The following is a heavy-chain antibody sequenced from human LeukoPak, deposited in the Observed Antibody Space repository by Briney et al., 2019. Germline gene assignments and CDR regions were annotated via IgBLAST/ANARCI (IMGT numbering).Heavy chain of an antibody. CDR1: GNYW. CDR3: ARDGIIAVAGTSVQTPAAD. J-gene: IGHJ4*02. D-gene: IGHD6-19*01. V-gene: IGHV3-74*01. Sequence: GGSLRLSCAASGNYWMHWVRQVPGKGLVWVSHINSDGSWTSYADSVKGRFTISRDNAKNSLYLQMNSLRAEDTAVYYCARDGIIAVAGTSVQTPAADWGQGTLVTVSS. CDR2: INSDGSWT.